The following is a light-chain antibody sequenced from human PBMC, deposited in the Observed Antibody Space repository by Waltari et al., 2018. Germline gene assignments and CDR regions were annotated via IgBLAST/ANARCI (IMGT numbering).Light chain of an antibody. CDR2: DVS. Sequence: QSALTQPASVSGSPGQSITISCIGTSSDVGGYNFVSWYQHHPGKAPKLIIYDVSNRPSGLSDRFSGSKSGNTASLTISGLQSEDEADYYCSSYTFGTTYVFGTGTKVTVL. CDR1: SSDVGGYNF. CDR3: SSYTFGTTYV. J-gene: IGLJ1*01. V-gene: IGLV2-14*01.